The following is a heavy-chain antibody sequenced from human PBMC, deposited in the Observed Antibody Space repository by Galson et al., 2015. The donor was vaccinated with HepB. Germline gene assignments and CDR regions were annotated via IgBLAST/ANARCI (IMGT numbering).Heavy chain of an antibody. V-gene: IGHV3-43*01. D-gene: IGHD6-19*01. Sequence: SLRLSCAASGFTFDDHTMHWVRQAPGKGLEWVSLINWDGDSTFYADSVKGRFTISRDNSKNSLYLQMNSLRTEDSALYYCTKDTSSGWSGGYFDYWGQGTLVTVSS. J-gene: IGHJ4*02. CDR2: INWDGDST. CDR3: TKDTSSGWSGGYFDY. CDR1: GFTFDDHT.